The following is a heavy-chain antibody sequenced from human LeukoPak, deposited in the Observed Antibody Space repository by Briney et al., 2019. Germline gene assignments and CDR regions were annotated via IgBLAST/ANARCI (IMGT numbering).Heavy chain of an antibody. CDR2: VYYSGST. Sequence: SETLSLTCSVSGGSISSTSDYWAWIRQPPGKGLEWIGSVYYSGSTYYNPSHKSRVTISVDTSKNQFSLRLSSVTAADTAVYYCARDYCGNFDSWGQGTLVTVSS. V-gene: IGHV4-39*07. D-gene: IGHD1-26*01. CDR1: GGSISSTSDY. CDR3: ARDYCGNFDS. J-gene: IGHJ4*02.